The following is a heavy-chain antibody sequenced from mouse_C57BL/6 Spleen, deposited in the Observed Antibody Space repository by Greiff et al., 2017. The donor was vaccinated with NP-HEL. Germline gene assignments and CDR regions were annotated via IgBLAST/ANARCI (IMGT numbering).Heavy chain of an antibody. J-gene: IGHJ3*01. V-gene: IGHV1-26*01. CDR3: ARRYDYDEWFAY. D-gene: IGHD2-4*01. CDR1: GYTFTDYY. Sequence: EVQLQQSGPELVKPGASVKISCKASGYTFTDYYMNWVKQSHGKSLEWIGDINPNNGGTSYNQKFKGKATLTVDKSSSTAYMELRSLTSEDSAVYYCARRYDYDEWFAYWGQGTLVTVSA. CDR2: INPNNGGT.